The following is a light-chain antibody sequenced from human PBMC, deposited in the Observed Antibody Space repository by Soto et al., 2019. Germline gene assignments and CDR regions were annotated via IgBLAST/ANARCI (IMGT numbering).Light chain of an antibody. V-gene: IGKV3-20*01. CDR1: QSVSNNY. J-gene: IGKJ5*01. CDR2: GAS. Sequence: EHVFTQSPGTLSPSPGERATPSCRASQSVSNNYLAWYQQKPGQAPRLLIYGASNRATGIPDRFRGSGSGTEFTLTISRLEPEDFAVYFCQHFGSSPPVTVGQGTRLEI. CDR3: QHFGSSPPVT.